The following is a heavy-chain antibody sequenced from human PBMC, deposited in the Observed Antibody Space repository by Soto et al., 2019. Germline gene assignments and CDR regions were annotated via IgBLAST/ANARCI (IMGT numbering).Heavy chain of an antibody. CDR3: ARQEYITTWYLNY. D-gene: IGHD6-13*01. Sequence: SETLSLTCAFYGGSFSGYYWSLIRQPPGKGLEWIGEINHSGSTNYNPSLKSRVSISVDTSKNQFSLKLSSVTAEDTAVYYCARQEYITTWYLNYWGQGTLVTVSS. CDR1: GGSFSGYY. CDR2: INHSGST. J-gene: IGHJ4*02. V-gene: IGHV4-34*01.